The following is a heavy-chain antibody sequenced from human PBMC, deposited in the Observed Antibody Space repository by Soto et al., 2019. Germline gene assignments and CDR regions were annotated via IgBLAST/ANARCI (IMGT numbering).Heavy chain of an antibody. V-gene: IGHV1-18*01. Sequence: ASVKVSCKASGYTFTSYGISWVRQAPGQGLEWMGWISAYNGNTNYAQKLQGRVTMTTDTSTSTAYMELRSLRSDDTAVYYCARGITIFGVGNPDDAFDIWGQGTMVTVSS. D-gene: IGHD3-3*01. CDR1: GYTFTSYG. CDR3: ARGITIFGVGNPDDAFDI. J-gene: IGHJ3*02. CDR2: ISAYNGNT.